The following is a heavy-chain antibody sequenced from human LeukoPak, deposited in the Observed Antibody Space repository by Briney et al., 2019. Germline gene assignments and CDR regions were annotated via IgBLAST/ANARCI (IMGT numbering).Heavy chain of an antibody. CDR2: INHSGST. Sequence: PWETLSLTCAVYGGSFSGYYWSWIRQPPGKGLEWIGEINHSGSTNYNPSLKSRVTISVDTSKNQFSLKLSSVTAADTAVYYCARDMVTAIFDYWGQGTLVTVSS. J-gene: IGHJ4*02. V-gene: IGHV4-34*01. CDR3: ARDMVTAIFDY. CDR1: GGSFSGYY. D-gene: IGHD2-21*02.